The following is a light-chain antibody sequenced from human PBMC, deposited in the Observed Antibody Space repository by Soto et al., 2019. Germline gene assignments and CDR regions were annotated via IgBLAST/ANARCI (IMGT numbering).Light chain of an antibody. CDR2: KAS. J-gene: IGKJ1*01. CDR1: QSVDSW. Sequence: DIQMTQSPSTLSASIGDRVTITSRTSQSVDSWLAWYQQKPGEAPKLLIYKASSLQTRVPSRFSGSGSGTEFTLTISSLQPDDFATYYCQHYNDYSRMFGQGTKVEIK. V-gene: IGKV1-5*03. CDR3: QHYNDYSRM.